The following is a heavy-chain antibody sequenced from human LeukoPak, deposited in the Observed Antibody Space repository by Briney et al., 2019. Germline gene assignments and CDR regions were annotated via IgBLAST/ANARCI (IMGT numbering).Heavy chain of an antibody. D-gene: IGHD2-15*01. Sequence: GGSLRLSCAASGFIFNTYVMHWVRQAPGKRLEWLAFIRYDGSNKNYADSVKCRFTISGDNTKNSLYLQMNSLRAEDTAVYYCAKDGGSDPDSFDIWGQGTMVTVSS. CDR2: IRYDGSNK. CDR1: GFIFNTYV. V-gene: IGHV3-30*02. CDR3: AKDGGSDPDSFDI. J-gene: IGHJ3*02.